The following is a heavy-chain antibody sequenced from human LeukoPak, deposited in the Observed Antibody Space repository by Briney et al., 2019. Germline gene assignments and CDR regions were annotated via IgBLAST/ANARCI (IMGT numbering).Heavy chain of an antibody. J-gene: IGHJ5*02. D-gene: IGHD4-17*01. CDR1: GFTFTTYS. CDR2: ISSTSSTM. V-gene: IGHV3-48*02. Sequence: GGSLRLSCAASGFTFTTYSMNWVRQAPGKGLEWVSYISSTSSTMYYADTVKGRFTISRDNAKNSLYLQMNSLRDEDTAVYYCARATLRAFDTWGQGTLVTVSS. CDR3: ARATLRAFDT.